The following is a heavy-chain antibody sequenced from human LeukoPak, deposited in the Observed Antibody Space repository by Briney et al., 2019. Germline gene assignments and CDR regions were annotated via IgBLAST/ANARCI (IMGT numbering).Heavy chain of an antibody. V-gene: IGHV3-30*18. CDR1: GFTFSGYG. D-gene: IGHD3-9*01. Sequence: GGSLRLSCAASGFTFSGYGMHWVRQAPGKGLEWVAVISYDGSNKYYADSVKGRFTISRDNSKNTLYLQMNSLRAEDTAVYYCAKGLPDILTGYFNYWGQGTLVTVSS. CDR3: AKGLPDILTGYFNY. CDR2: ISYDGSNK. J-gene: IGHJ4*02.